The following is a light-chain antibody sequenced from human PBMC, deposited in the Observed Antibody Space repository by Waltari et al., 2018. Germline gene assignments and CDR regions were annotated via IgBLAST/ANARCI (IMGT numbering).Light chain of an antibody. Sequence: SYELTQPPSVSVSPGQTARITCSGDALPKQFASWYQQKPGQAPVVVIYKDTERPSGIPERFSGSSSGTTVTLTISGVQAEDEADYYCQSADSSGTYEVFGTGTKVTVL. V-gene: IGLV3-25*03. J-gene: IGLJ1*01. CDR3: QSADSSGTYEV. CDR2: KDT. CDR1: ALPKQF.